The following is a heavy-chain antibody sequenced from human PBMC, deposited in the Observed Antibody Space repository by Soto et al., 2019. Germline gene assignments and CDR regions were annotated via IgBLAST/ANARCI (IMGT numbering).Heavy chain of an antibody. CDR2: IYHSGST. J-gene: IGHJ5*02. Sequence: QVQLQESGPGLVKPSQTLSLTCTVSGGSISSGDYDWSWVRQHPGKGLEWIGYIYHSGSTYYNPSLKSRVTISVDTSKNQFSLKLSSVTAADSAVYYCARDVRPSHTNWFDPWGQGTLVTVSS. CDR3: ARDVRPSHTNWFDP. D-gene: IGHD2-8*01. V-gene: IGHV4-31*03. CDR1: GGSISSGDYD.